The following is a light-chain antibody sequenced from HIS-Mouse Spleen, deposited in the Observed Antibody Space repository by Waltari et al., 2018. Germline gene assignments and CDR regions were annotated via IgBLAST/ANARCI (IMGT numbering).Light chain of an antibody. J-gene: IGLJ2*01. CDR2: QYS. V-gene: IGLV3-1*01. CDR1: ALPNKY. CDR3: QAWDSSTVV. Sequence: SYELTQPPSVSVSPGQTARITCSGDALPNKYACWYQQKPGHPPVLVIYQYSKRPSGIPGRFSGANSGNTATLTISGTQAMDEADYYCQAWDSSTVVFGGGTKLTVL.